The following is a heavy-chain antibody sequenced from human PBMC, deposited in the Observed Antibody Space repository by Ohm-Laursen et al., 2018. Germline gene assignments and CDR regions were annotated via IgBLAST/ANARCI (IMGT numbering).Heavy chain of an antibody. CDR2: IYYNGNP. V-gene: IGHV4-61*01. CDR3: VLYSSFSVS. D-gene: IGHD6-6*01. Sequence: GTLSLTWIVSGVSVSSGSYYWSWIRQPPGKGLEWIGYIYYNGNPRYNPSLEGRVTISVDPSKNQFSLKLNSVTAADTALYYCVLYSSFSVSWGQGTLVTVSS. J-gene: IGHJ5*02. CDR1: GVSVSSGSYY.